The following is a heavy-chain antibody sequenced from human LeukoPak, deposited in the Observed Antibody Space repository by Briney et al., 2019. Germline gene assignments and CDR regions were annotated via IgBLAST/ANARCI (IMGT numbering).Heavy chain of an antibody. Sequence: PGGSLRLSCAASGFTFSTYWMSWVRQAPGKGLEWVANINQGGSEKYYVDSVKGRFTISRDNAKNLLYLQMNSLRAEDTAVYYCARIYDNSGYYDYWGQGTLVTVSS. CDR1: GFTFSTYW. J-gene: IGHJ4*02. CDR3: ARIYDNSGYYDY. CDR2: INQGGSEK. D-gene: IGHD3-22*01. V-gene: IGHV3-7*04.